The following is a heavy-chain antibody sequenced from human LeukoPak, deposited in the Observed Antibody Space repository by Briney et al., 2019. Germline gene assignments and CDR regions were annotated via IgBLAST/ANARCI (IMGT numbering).Heavy chain of an antibody. D-gene: IGHD6-13*01. CDR1: GFTSSNYG. V-gene: IGHV3-30*02. Sequence: PGGSLRLSCAASGFTSSNYGMHWVRQAPGKGLEWVAFIRYDGNNKYYADSVKGRFTISRDNSKNSLYLQMNSLRAEDTAFYYCVKGGLAATATENWFDPWGQGTLVTVSS. CDR3: VKGGLAATATENWFDP. CDR2: IRYDGNNK. J-gene: IGHJ5*02.